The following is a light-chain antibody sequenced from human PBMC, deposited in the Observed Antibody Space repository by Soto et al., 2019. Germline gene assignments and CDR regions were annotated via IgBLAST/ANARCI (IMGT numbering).Light chain of an antibody. Sequence: SYELTQPPSVSVAPGKTASISCGGNNIGSQGVHWYQQKPGQAPVLVIYSDTDLPPVIPERFSGSNSANLATRTISRVEAGDEADYYWQVWESGSAHVVFGGGTKLTVL. CDR3: QVWESGSAHVV. CDR2: SDT. J-gene: IGLJ2*01. CDR1: NIGSQG. V-gene: IGLV3-21*01.